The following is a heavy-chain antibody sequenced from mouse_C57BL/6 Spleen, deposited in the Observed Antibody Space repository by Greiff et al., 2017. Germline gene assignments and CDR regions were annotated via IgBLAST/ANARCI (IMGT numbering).Heavy chain of an antibody. V-gene: IGHV14-4*01. CDR1: GFNIKDDY. CDR3: TTYYSYAMDY. J-gene: IGHJ4*01. Sequence: EVQLQESGAELVRPGASVKLSCTASGFNIKDDYMHWVKQRPEQGLEWIGWIDPENGDTEYASKFQGKATITADTSSNTAYLQLSSLTSEDTAVYYCTTYYSYAMDYWGQGTSVTVSS. D-gene: IGHD1-1*02. CDR2: IDPENGDT.